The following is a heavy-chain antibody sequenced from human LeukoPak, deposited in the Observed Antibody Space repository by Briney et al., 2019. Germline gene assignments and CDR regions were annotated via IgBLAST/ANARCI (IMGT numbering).Heavy chain of an antibody. CDR3: ARTLYYYGSGWFDP. CDR1: GGTFSSYA. D-gene: IGHD3-10*01. J-gene: IGHJ5*02. V-gene: IGHV1-69*13. Sequence: ASVKVSCKASGGTFSSYAISWVRQAPGQGLEWMGGIIPIFGTANYAQKFQGRVTITADESTSTAYMELSSLRSEDTAVYHCARTLYYYGSGWFDPWGQGTLFTVSS. CDR2: IIPIFGTA.